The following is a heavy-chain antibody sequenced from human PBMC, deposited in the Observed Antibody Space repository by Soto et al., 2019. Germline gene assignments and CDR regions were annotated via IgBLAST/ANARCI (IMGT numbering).Heavy chain of an antibody. Sequence: GASVKVSCKASGYTFTGYYMHWVRQAPGQGLEWIGWINPNSGGTNYAQKFQGRVTMTRDTSISTAYMELSRLRSDDTAVYYCARDGSSSPGSGFDPWGQGTLVTVSS. CDR2: INPNSGGT. CDR3: ARDGSSSPGSGFDP. D-gene: IGHD6-6*01. V-gene: IGHV1-2*02. J-gene: IGHJ5*02. CDR1: GYTFTGYY.